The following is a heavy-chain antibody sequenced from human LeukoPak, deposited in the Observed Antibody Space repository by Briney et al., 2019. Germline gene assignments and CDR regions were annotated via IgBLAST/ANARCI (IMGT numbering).Heavy chain of an antibody. V-gene: IGHV3-30-3*01. Sequence: GGSLRLSCAASGFAFSSCSMHWVRQAPGKGLEWVAVISYDGSNKFYADSVKGRFTISRDNSKNTLYLQMNTLRAEDTAVYYCARDLYDSSGYYPYYYYYYGMDVWGQGTTVTVSS. CDR1: GFAFSSCS. CDR3: ARDLYDSSGYYPYYYYYYGMDV. CDR2: ISYDGSNK. J-gene: IGHJ6*02. D-gene: IGHD3-22*01.